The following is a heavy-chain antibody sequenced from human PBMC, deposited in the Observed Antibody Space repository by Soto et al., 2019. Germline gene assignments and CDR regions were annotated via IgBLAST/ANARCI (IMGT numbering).Heavy chain of an antibody. Sequence: GGSLRLSCAASGCTFSSYAMSWVRQAPGKGLEWVSAISGSGGSTYYADSVKGRFTISRDNSKNTLYLQMNSLRAEDTAVYYCAKDWDYDYYFDYWGQGTLVTVSS. CDR1: GCTFSSYA. D-gene: IGHD3-16*01. V-gene: IGHV3-23*01. CDR2: ISGSGGST. CDR3: AKDWDYDYYFDY. J-gene: IGHJ4*02.